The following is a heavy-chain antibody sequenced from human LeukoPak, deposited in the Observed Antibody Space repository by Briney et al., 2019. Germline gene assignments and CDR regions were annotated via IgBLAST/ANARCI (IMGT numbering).Heavy chain of an antibody. D-gene: IGHD2-2*01. CDR2: ISSSSSTI. Sequence: GGSLRLSCAASGFTFSTYSMNWVRQAPGKGLEWVSYISSSSSTIYYADSAKGRFTISRDNARNSLYLQMNSLRAEDTAIYYCARDTIYCSSTSCSSSGVDYWGQGTLVTVSS. CDR3: ARDTIYCSSTSCSSSGVDY. CDR1: GFTFSTYS. J-gene: IGHJ4*02. V-gene: IGHV3-48*04.